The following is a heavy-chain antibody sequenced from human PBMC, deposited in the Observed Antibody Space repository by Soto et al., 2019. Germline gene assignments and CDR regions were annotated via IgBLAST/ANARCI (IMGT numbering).Heavy chain of an antibody. V-gene: IGHV3-23*01. Sequence: LRLSCAASGFTFSSYAMSWVRQAPGKGLEWVSAISGSGGSTYYADSVKGRFTISRDNSKNTLYLQMNSLRAEDTAVYYCAKDRAFSSSWAIYFDYWGQGTLVTVS. J-gene: IGHJ4*02. CDR2: ISGSGGST. CDR3: AKDRAFSSSWAIYFDY. D-gene: IGHD6-13*01. CDR1: GFTFSSYA.